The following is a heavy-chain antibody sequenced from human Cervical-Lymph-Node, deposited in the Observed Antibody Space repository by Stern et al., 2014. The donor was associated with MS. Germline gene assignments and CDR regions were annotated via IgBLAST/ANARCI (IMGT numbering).Heavy chain of an antibody. J-gene: IGHJ6*02. CDR1: GFSLSNSG. CDR2: MSLVGGNK. CDR3: MGVGDAMHV. Sequence: MQMVESGGGVVQPGRSLKLSCAASGFSLSNSGMHWVRQAPGKGLEWVAVMSLVGGNKKYGASVKGRFSISRDMANNTLFLQMNSLRPEDTAVYYCMGVGDAMHVWGQGTTVIVSS. V-gene: IGHV3-30*03.